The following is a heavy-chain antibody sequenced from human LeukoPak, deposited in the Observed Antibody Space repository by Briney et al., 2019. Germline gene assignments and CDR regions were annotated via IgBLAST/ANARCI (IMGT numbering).Heavy chain of an antibody. CDR3: VRDQRGGSSGYYDS. Sequence: GGSLRLSCSASGFTFSTYFMHWVRQAPGKGLECVSAITGSGGSTYYADSVKGRFTISRDNSKNTLYLQMSSMRSEDTAVYYCVRDQRGGSSGYYDSWGQGTLVTVSS. CDR1: GFTFSTYF. J-gene: IGHJ4*02. D-gene: IGHD3-22*01. V-gene: IGHV3-64D*06. CDR2: ITGSGGST.